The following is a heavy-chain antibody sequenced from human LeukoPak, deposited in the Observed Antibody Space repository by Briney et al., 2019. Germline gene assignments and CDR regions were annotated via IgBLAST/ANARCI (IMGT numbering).Heavy chain of an antibody. D-gene: IGHD3-22*01. CDR2: ITSSSCYI. V-gene: IGHV3-21*01. CDR1: VFTFSSYS. J-gene: IGHJ4*02. Sequence: GVSLRLSRAASVFTFSSYSMNWVSHAPAKGREWGSSITSSSCYIYYADSVKGRFTISRDNAKNSLYLQMNSLRAEDTAVYYCARDSMYYYDSSGYYYEQRGLIDYWGQGTLVTVSS. CDR3: ARDSMYYYDSSGYYYEQRGLIDY.